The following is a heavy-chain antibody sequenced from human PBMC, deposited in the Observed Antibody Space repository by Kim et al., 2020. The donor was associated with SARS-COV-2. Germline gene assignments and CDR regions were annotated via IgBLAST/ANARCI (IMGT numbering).Heavy chain of an antibody. D-gene: IGHD1-26*01. Sequence: GKGRFTISRDNSKNTLYLQMNSLRAEDTAVYYCARDILKGKWEPLGAFDIWGQGTMVTVSS. J-gene: IGHJ3*02. CDR3: ARDILKGKWEPLGAFDI. V-gene: IGHV3-30*07.